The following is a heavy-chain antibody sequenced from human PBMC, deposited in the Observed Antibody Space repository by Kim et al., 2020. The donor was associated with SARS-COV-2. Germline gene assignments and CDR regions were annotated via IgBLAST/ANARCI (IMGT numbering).Heavy chain of an antibody. CDR2: TYYRSKWYN. Sequence: SQTLSLTCAISGDSVSSNSAAWNWIRQSPSRGLEWLGRTYYRSKWYNDYAVSVKSRITINPDTSKNQFSLQLNSVTPEDTAVYYCARELGYCSGGSCPNQLYYFDYWGQGTLVTVSS. D-gene: IGHD2-15*01. CDR3: ARELGYCSGGSCPNQLYYFDY. V-gene: IGHV6-1*01. CDR1: GDSVSSNSAA. J-gene: IGHJ4*02.